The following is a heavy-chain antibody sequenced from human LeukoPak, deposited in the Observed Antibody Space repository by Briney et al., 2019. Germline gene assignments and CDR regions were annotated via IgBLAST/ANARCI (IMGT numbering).Heavy chain of an antibody. CDR3: ARWGNFGDILVDAFDI. D-gene: IGHD4-17*01. CDR1: GFTFSSYS. CDR2: VRPNRYGATS. J-gene: IGHJ3*02. V-gene: IGHV3-49*04. Sequence: GGSLRLSCAASGFTFSSYSMNWVRQAPGKGLEGVGFVRPNRYGATSEYAASAKGRFTISRDDSKSIAYLQMTSLKAEDTAVYYCARWGNFGDILVDAFDIWGQGTLVTASS.